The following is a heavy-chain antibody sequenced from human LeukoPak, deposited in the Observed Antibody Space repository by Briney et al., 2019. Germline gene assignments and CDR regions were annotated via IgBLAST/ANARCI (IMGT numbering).Heavy chain of an antibody. V-gene: IGHV4-4*02. CDR2: VYHTGTT. CDR1: GQPINSPKW. CDR3: VRDPRYGYPPESSFDL. D-gene: IGHD3-16*01. J-gene: IGHJ3*01. Sequence: PSETLSLTCTISGQPINSPKWWSWVRQSPGKGLEWIGEVYHTGTTNYNPSLKSRVTISVDNSKNQFSLKSTSVTAADTAVYYCVRDPRYGYPPESSFDLWGQGTMVTASS.